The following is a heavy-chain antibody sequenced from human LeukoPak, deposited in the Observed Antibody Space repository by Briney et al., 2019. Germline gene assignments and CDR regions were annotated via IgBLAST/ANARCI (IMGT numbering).Heavy chain of an antibody. CDR2: INWNGGST. V-gene: IGHV3-20*04. CDR1: GFTFDDYG. Sequence: GGSLRLSCAASGFTFDDYGMSWVRQAPGKGLKRVSGINWNGGSTGYADSVKGRFTISRDNAKNSLYLQMNSLRAEDTALYYCAKDMERWLQTGAFDIWGQGTMVTVSS. J-gene: IGHJ3*02. CDR3: AKDMERWLQTGAFDI. D-gene: IGHD5-24*01.